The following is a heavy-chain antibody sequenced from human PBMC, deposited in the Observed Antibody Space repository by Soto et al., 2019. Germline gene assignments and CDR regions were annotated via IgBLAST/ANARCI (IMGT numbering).Heavy chain of an antibody. Sequence: ASVKVSCKASGYTFTSYGISWVRQAPGQGLEWMGWISAYNGNTNYAQKLQGRVTMTTDTSTSTAYMELRSLRSDDTAVYYCAIETPSRYSSSWWRWFDPWGQGTLVTVSS. CDR1: GYTFTSYG. CDR3: AIETPSRYSSSWWRWFDP. D-gene: IGHD6-13*01. V-gene: IGHV1-18*01. CDR2: ISAYNGNT. J-gene: IGHJ5*02.